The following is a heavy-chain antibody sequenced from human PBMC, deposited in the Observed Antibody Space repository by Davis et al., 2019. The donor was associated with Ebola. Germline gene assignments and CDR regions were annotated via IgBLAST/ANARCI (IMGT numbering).Heavy chain of an antibody. Sequence: ASVKVSCKASGYTFTSYGISWVRQAPGQGLEWMGWISAYNGNTNYAQKLQGRVTMTTDTSTSTTYMELRSLRSDDTAVYYCARDITGTGWFDPWGQGTLVTVSS. J-gene: IGHJ5*02. V-gene: IGHV1-18*04. CDR2: ISAYNGNT. CDR3: ARDITGTGWFDP. D-gene: IGHD1-20*01. CDR1: GYTFTSYG.